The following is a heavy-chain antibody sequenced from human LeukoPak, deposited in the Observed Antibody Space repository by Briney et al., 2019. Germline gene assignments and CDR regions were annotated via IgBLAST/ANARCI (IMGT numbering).Heavy chain of an antibody. J-gene: IGHJ5*02. CDR2: IYDSGST. CDR3: ARDLTGWLRFGEHWFDP. D-gene: IGHD5-12*01. V-gene: IGHV4-31*03. Sequence: SQTLSLTCTVSGGSISSGGHYWTWIRQEPGKGLEWIGSIYDSGSTYYNPSLTSRVTISADTSKNQFSLKLSSVTAADTAVYYCARDLTGWLRFGEHWFDPWGQGTLVTVSS. CDR1: GGSISSGGHY.